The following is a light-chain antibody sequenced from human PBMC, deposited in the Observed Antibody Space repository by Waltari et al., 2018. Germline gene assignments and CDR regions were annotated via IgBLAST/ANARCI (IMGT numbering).Light chain of an antibody. V-gene: IGKV1-5*03. CDR3: QQYRHNVYT. CDR1: QDISNW. Sequence: DIQMTQSPSTLSASVGDRVAITCRASQDISNWLAWYQQKPGKAPKLLIYKGSRLEGGIPSMFSGSGARTEFTLTISSLQPDDFATYYCQQYRHNVYTFGQGTKL. CDR2: KGS. J-gene: IGKJ2*01.